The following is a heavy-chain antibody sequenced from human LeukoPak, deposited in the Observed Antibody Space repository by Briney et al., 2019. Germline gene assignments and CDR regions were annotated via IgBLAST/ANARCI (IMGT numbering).Heavy chain of an antibody. Sequence: SETLSLTCTVSGGSISSYYWSWIRQPPGKGLEWIGYIYYSGNTNYNPSLKSRVTISVDTSKNQFSLKLSSVTAADTAVYYCARLVGCSGGSCYGDETMFDPWGQGTLVTVSS. V-gene: IGHV4-59*08. CDR1: GGSISSYY. CDR3: ARLVGCSGGSCYGDETMFDP. J-gene: IGHJ5*02. CDR2: IYYSGNT. D-gene: IGHD2-15*01.